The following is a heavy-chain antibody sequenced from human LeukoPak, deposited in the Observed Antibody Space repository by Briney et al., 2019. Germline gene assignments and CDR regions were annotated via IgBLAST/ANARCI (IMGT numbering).Heavy chain of an antibody. CDR2: INHSGTT. CDR3: ARDIPSGYMDV. Sequence: SETLSLTCAVSGYPITSAYYWGWIRQPPGKGLEWVGSINHSGTTYYNPSLRSRVTISVNTSKNQFSLILNSVTAADTAIYYCARDIPSGYMDVWGKGTTVTVSS. J-gene: IGHJ6*03. V-gene: IGHV4-38-2*02. CDR1: GYPITSAYY.